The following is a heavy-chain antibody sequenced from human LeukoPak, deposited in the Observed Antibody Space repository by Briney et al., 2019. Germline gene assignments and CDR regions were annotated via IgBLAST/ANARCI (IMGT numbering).Heavy chain of an antibody. D-gene: IGHD6-13*01. V-gene: IGHV3-33*01. J-gene: IGHJ4*02. Sequence: PGGSLRLSCAASGFTFSTYGMHWVRQAPGKGLEWVAVIWNDGSHQFYEDSVKGRFTISRDNSKNTLFLQMNSLRAEDTAVYYCARDRGIAAADYYFDYWGQGTLVTVSS. CDR3: ARDRGIAAADYYFDY. CDR1: GFTFSTYG. CDR2: IWNDGSHQ.